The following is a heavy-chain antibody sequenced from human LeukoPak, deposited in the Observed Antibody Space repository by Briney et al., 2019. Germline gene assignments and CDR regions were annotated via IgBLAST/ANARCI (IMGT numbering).Heavy chain of an antibody. D-gene: IGHD2/OR15-2a*01. V-gene: IGHV1-69*05. CDR1: RGTFSNFG. Sequence: SVKVSCKACRGTFSNFGIHWVRQAPGQGLEWMGGINPVHGTTDYAQKFQGRLTITKDETAGIAYMDLSSLRSEDTASYYCARAVPASMTWFDPWGQGTLVTVSS. CDR2: INPVHGTT. J-gene: IGHJ5*02. CDR3: ARAVPASMTWFDP.